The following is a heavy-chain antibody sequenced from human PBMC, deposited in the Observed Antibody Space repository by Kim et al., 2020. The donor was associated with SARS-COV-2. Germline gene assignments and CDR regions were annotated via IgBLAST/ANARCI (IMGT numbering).Heavy chain of an antibody. V-gene: IGHV3-53*01. Sequence: GGSLRLSCAASGFTVGTSYMTWVRQAPGKGLEWVSAIYGGGGTYYADSVKGRFTISRDNSKNTLYLQMNSLRAEDTAVYYCARISGTYNPSPFDYWGQGTLVTVSS. D-gene: IGHD1-26*01. CDR3: ARISGTYNPSPFDY. J-gene: IGHJ4*02. CDR1: GFTVGTSY. CDR2: IYGGGGT.